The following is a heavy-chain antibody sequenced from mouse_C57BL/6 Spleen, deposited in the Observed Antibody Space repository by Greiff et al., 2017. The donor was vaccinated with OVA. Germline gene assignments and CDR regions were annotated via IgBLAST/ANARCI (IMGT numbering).Heavy chain of an antibody. CDR2: IRSKSNNYAT. CDR1: GFSFNTYA. CDR3: VAITTVVATGTSIYFDV. J-gene: IGHJ1*03. V-gene: IGHV10-1*01. D-gene: IGHD1-1*01. Sequence: DVMLVESGGGLVQPKGSLKLSCAASGFSFNTYAMNWVRQAPGKGLEWVARIRSKSNNYATYYADSVKDRFTISRDDSESMLYLQMNNLKTEDTAMYYCVAITTVVATGTSIYFDVWGTGTTVTVSS.